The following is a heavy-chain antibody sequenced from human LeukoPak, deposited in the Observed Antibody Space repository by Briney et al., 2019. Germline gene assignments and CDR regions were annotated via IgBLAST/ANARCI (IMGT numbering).Heavy chain of an antibody. J-gene: IGHJ3*02. D-gene: IGHD3-10*01. CDR1: GFTFNTYS. V-gene: IGHV3-48*02. CDR3: ARDRYGSGTSPDSFDI. Sequence: GGSLRLSCVASGFTFNTYSMNWVRQAPGKGLEWLSYISSSSSIIHDADSVKGRFTISRDNVKNSLYLQMNTLRDEDTAVYFCARDRYGSGTSPDSFDIWGQGTMVTVSS. CDR2: ISSSSSII.